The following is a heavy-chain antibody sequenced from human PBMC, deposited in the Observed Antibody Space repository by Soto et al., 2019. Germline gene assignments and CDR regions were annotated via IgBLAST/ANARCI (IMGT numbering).Heavy chain of an antibody. D-gene: IGHD3-9*01. CDR3: VRNSPITLTSTPSDY. Sequence: QKFQGRVTITADESTSTAYMELNSLRSEDTAVYYCVRNSPITLTSTPSDYWGQGTLVTVSS. J-gene: IGHJ4*02. V-gene: IGHV1-69*01.